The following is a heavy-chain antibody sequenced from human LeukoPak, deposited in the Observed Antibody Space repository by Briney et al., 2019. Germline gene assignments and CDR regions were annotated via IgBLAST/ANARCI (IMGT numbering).Heavy chain of an antibody. D-gene: IGHD1-26*01. CDR3: ASSAATDSGSYHGAFDI. V-gene: IGHV1-69*06. CDR1: GGTFSSYA. Sequence: ASVKVSCKASGGTFSSYAISWVRQAPGQGLEWMGRIIPIFGTANYAQKFQGRVTITADKSTSTAYMELSSLRSEDTAVYYCASSAATDSGSYHGAFDIWGQGTMVTVSS. J-gene: IGHJ3*02. CDR2: IIPIFGTA.